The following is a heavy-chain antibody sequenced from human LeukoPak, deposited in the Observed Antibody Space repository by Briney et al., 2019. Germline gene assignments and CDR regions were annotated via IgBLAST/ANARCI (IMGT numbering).Heavy chain of an antibody. J-gene: IGHJ5*02. CDR2: MNPNTGGT. Sequence: ASVTVSSTASGYTLTGHYMNWVRHAPGQGRGWRGWMNPNTGGTKYAQKFQSRVIMTRDTTISTAYIELNFLRSDDAAVFYWARGDYYGSPKVVAAWGQGTLVTVSS. CDR1: GYTLTGHY. D-gene: IGHD3-10*01. CDR3: ARGDYYGSPKVVAA. V-gene: IGHV1-2*02.